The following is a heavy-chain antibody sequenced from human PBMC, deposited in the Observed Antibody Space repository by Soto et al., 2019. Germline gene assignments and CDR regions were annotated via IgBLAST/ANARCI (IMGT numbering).Heavy chain of an antibody. D-gene: IGHD3-22*01. CDR1: GGTFSSYA. CDR3: AALTYDSSGYFGYFDY. V-gene: IGHV1-69*13. CDR2: IIPIFGTA. J-gene: IGHJ4*02. Sequence: ASVKVSCKASGGTFSSYAISWVRQAPGQGLEWMGGIIPIFGTANYAQKFQGRVTITADESTSTAYMEPSSLRSEDTAVYYCAALTYDSSGYFGYFDYWGQGTLVTVSS.